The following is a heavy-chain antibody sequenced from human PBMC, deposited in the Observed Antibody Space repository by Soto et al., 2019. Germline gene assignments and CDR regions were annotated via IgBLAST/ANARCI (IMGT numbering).Heavy chain of an antibody. CDR1: GFTFSSYS. Sequence: LRLSCAASGFTFSSYSMNWVRQAPGKGLEWVSSISSSSSYIYYADSVKGRFTISRDNAKNSLYLQMNSLRAEDTAVYYCARDIVVVVAATPSGFDPWGQGTLVTVSS. J-gene: IGHJ5*02. V-gene: IGHV3-21*01. D-gene: IGHD2-15*01. CDR2: ISSSSSYI. CDR3: ARDIVVVVAATPSGFDP.